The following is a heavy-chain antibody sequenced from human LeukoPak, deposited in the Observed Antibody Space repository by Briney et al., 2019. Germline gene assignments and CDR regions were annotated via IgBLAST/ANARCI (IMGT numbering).Heavy chain of an antibody. J-gene: IGHJ4*02. D-gene: IGHD3-22*01. CDR2: INHSGST. CDR1: GGSFSGYY. CDR3: ARTWSNYYDSSGRKQPNYFDY. Sequence: KPSETLSLTCAVYGGSFSGYYWSWIRQPPGKGLEWIGEINHSGSTNYNPSLKSRVTISVDTSKNQFSLKLSSVTAADTAVYYCARTWSNYYDSSGRKQPNYFDYWGQGTLVTVSS. V-gene: IGHV4-34*01.